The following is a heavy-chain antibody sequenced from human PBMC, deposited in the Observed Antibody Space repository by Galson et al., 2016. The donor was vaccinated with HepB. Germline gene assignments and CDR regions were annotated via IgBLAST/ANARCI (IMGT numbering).Heavy chain of an antibody. J-gene: IGHJ4*02. Sequence: SLRLSCAASGFRFSGYALHWVRQAPGKGLEWVSLMYSGGSTRYADSAKGRFTISRDSSKNTLYLQMNNLRAEDTAVYYCARDGAAAAGDGFCWGQGTLVTVSS. V-gene: IGHV3-53*01. CDR3: ARDGAAAAGDGFC. CDR2: MYSGGST. D-gene: IGHD6-13*01. CDR1: GFRFSGYA.